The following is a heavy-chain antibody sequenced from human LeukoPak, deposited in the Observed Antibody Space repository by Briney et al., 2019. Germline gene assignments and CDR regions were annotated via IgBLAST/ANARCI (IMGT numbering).Heavy chain of an antibody. Sequence: GGSLRLSCAASGFTFSSYAMSWVRQAPGKGLEWVSAISGSGGSTYYADSVKGRFTISRDNSKNTLYLQMNSLRAEDTAVYYCAKDWNYYDSSGYYPHFDYWGQGTPVTVSS. J-gene: IGHJ4*02. CDR2: ISGSGGST. CDR1: GFTFSSYA. V-gene: IGHV3-23*01. CDR3: AKDWNYYDSSGYYPHFDY. D-gene: IGHD3-22*01.